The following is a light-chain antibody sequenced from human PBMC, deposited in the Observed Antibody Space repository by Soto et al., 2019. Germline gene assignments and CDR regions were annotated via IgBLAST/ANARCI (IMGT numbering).Light chain of an antibody. J-gene: IGLJ2*01. CDR1: SSNIGAGYD. CDR2: GNS. Sequence: QSVLTQPPSVSGAPGQRVTISCTGSSSNIGAGYDVHWYQQLPGTAPKPLIYGNSNRPSGVPDRFSGSKSGTSASLPITGLQAEDEADYYCQSYDSSLSGVVFGGGTKLTVL. V-gene: IGLV1-40*01. CDR3: QSYDSSLSGVV.